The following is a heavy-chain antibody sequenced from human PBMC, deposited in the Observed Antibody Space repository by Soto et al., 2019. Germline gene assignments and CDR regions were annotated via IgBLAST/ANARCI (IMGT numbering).Heavy chain of an antibody. CDR3: AKDKPSVQLERSYGMDV. D-gene: IGHD1-1*01. CDR1: GFTFSSYG. Sequence: GESLKISCAASGFTFSSYGMHWVRQAPGKGLEWVAVISYDGSNKYYADSVKGRFTISRDNSKNTLYLQMNSLRAEDTAVYYCAKDKPSVQLERSYGMDVWGQGTTVTVSS. J-gene: IGHJ6*02. V-gene: IGHV3-30*18. CDR2: ISYDGSNK.